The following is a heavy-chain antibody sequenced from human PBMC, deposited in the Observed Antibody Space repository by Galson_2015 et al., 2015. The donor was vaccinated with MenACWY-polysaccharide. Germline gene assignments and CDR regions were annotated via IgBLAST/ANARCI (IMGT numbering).Heavy chain of an antibody. Sequence: SLRLSCAASGFTFSNYWMSWVRQAPGKGLEWVANIKQDGSEKYYVDSVKGRFTISRDNAKNSLYLRMNSLRAEDTAMYYCASQTWTWYFDYWGQGILVTVSS. CDR2: IKQDGSEK. D-gene: IGHD3/OR15-3a*01. V-gene: IGHV3-7*03. CDR1: GFTFSNYW. CDR3: ASQTWTWYFDY. J-gene: IGHJ4*01.